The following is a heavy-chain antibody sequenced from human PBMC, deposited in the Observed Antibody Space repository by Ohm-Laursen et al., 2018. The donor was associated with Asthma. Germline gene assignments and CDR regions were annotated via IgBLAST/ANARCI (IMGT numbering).Heavy chain of an antibody. CDR2: ISDSGGST. CDR1: GFTFSRYA. CDR3: ARGQGSGDISGSDPFDL. Sequence: SLRLSCAASGFTFSRYATSWVRQAPGKGLEWVSTISDSGGSTYYADSVKGRFTISRDDSKNTLNLQMSSLRGDDTAVYYCARGQGSGDISGSDPFDLWGQGTTVIVSS. V-gene: IGHV3-23*01. D-gene: IGHD3-10*01. J-gene: IGHJ3*01.